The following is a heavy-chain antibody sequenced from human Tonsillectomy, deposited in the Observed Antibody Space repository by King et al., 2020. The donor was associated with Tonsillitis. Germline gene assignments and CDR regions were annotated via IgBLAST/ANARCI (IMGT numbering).Heavy chain of an antibody. J-gene: IGHJ4*02. Sequence: VQLVESGGGLVHPGVSLRLSCAASGFTFRNYWIHWFRQTLGRGLVWVPCINSDGSNTTSADSRKGRFSISRDNAKKTLFLQVNNLRAEATAVYFCARGGRFSYGSFDYWGQGTLVTVSS. CDR3: ARGGRFSYGSFDY. D-gene: IGHD5-18*01. V-gene: IGHV3-74*03. CDR1: GFTFRNYW. CDR2: INSDGSNT.